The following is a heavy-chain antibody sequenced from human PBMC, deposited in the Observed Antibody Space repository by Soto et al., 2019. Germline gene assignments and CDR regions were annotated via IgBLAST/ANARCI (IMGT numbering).Heavy chain of an antibody. CDR1: GYVFNHYG. CDR2: TSYDGSNK. J-gene: IGHJ4*02. Sequence: QVQLVESGGGVVQPGRSLRLSCAASGYVFNHYGLHWVRQAPGKGLEWLTLTSYDGSNKQYADSVKGRFPISRDDSKNTVYLQMNSQRVDDTAVYYCASWGGSRSSGYYIDHWVQGTLVTVSS. D-gene: IGHD3-16*01. CDR3: ASWGGSRSSGYYIDH. V-gene: IGHV3-33*01.